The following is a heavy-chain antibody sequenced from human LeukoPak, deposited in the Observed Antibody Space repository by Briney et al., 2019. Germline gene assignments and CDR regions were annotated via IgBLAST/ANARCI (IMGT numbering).Heavy chain of an antibody. D-gene: IGHD1-26*01. CDR2: INCNSGST. CDR1: GYTFTTFY. V-gene: IGHV1-2*02. Sequence: ASVKVSCKAPGYTFTTFYGFWGRQAPGQGLECMGWINCNSGSTEYIPKFQGRVAMTRDTSISTAYMELTSLRSDDTAVYYCARLPLQWVGARTLIDSWGRGTLVTVST. J-gene: IGHJ4*02. CDR3: ARLPLQWVGARTLIDS.